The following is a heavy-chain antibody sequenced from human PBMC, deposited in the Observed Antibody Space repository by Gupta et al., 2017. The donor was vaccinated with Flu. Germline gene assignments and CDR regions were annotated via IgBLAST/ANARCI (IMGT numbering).Heavy chain of an antibody. Sequence: EVQLVESGGDLVQPGGSLRLSCAASGFTVSSNYMSWVRQAPGKGLEWVSVIYSGGSTYYADSVKGRFTISRDNSKNTLYLQMNSLRAEDTAVYYCARAGADSGLFRVAFDIWGQGTMVTVSS. J-gene: IGHJ3*02. CDR2: IYSGGST. CDR1: GFTVSSNY. CDR3: ARAGADSGLFRVAFDI. V-gene: IGHV3-66*02. D-gene: IGHD3-10*01.